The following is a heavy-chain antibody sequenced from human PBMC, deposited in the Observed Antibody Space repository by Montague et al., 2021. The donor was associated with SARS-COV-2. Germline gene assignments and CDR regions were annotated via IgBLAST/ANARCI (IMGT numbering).Heavy chain of an antibody. CDR1: GGSISSFY. CDR2: ISDSGGT. D-gene: IGHD2/OR15-2a*01. CDR3: ARHYSATLPAVY. J-gene: IGHJ4*02. V-gene: IGHV4-59*08. Sequence: SETLSLTCTVSGGSISSFYWSWFRQPPGKGLEWIGYISDSGGTNYNPSLTSRVTMSVDTSKNQLSLKVNSVTAADTAVYYCARHYSATLPAVYWGQGTLVTVSS.